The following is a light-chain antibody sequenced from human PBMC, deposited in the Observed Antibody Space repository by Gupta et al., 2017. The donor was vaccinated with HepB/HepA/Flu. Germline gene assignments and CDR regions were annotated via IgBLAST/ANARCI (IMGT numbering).Light chain of an antibody. Sequence: IPMPPSPSTLSASVGDRVTITCRASQAIGDWLAWFQQKTGRAPHLLMYKVSTLQSGVPSRFSGSGSDTEFTLKISSVEPDDVATYYCKQYQRLPLTFGGGTKVE. V-gene: IGKV1-5*03. CDR3: KQYQRLPLT. CDR1: QAIGDW. CDR2: KVS. J-gene: IGKJ4*01.